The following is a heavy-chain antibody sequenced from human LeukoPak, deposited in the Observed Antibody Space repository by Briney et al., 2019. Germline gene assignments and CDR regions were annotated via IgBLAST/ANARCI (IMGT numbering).Heavy chain of an antibody. V-gene: IGHV3-23*01. CDR1: GFTFSSYA. Sequence: GGSLRLSCAASGFTFSSYAMSWVRQAPGKGLEWVSAISGSGGSTYYADSVKGRFTISRDNSKNTLYLQMNSLRAEDTAVYYCAKSRSIIVVVSGSDFDYWGQGTLVTVSS. CDR2: ISGSGGST. J-gene: IGHJ4*02. CDR3: AKSRSIIVVVSGSDFDY. D-gene: IGHD2-21*01.